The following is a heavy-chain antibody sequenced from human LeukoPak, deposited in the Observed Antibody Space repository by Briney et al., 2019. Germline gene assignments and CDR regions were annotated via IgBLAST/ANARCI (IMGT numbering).Heavy chain of an antibody. CDR1: GGSISSGGYY. CDR2: IYYSGST. CDR3: ARGHNYYDSSGYYYGASFDY. D-gene: IGHD3-22*01. Sequence: PSQTLSLTCTVSGGSISSGGYYWSWIRQHPGKGLEWIGYIYYSGSTYYNPSLKSRVTISVDTSKNQFSLKLSSVTAADTAVYYCARGHNYYDSSGYYYGASFDYWGQGTLVTVSS. J-gene: IGHJ4*02. V-gene: IGHV4-31*03.